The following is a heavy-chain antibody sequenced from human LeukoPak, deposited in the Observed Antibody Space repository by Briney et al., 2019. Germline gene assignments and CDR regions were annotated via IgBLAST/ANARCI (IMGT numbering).Heavy chain of an antibody. CDR1: GFTFSTYA. CDR3: AKVGVFDYGYDAFHI. V-gene: IGHV3-23*01. D-gene: IGHD3-10*01. J-gene: IGHJ3*02. CDR2: ISGSGGRT. Sequence: GGSLRLSCAVSGFTFSTYAMTWVRQAPGKGLEWVSVISGSGGRTYYADSVKGRFTISRDNSKNTLYLQMNSLRVEDTAVYYCAKVGVFDYGYDAFHIWGQGTMVTVSS.